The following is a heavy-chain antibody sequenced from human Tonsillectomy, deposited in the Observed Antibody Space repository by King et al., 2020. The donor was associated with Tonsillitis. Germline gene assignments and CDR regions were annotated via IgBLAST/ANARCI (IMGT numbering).Heavy chain of an antibody. Sequence: QLVQSGGGVVQPGGSLRISCAASGFTFRSYAMHWVRQAPGKGLEWVAVISYHGSNKYYTDSVKGRFTIFRDNAENTLYLQMNSLRPEDTAVYYCVKMYYYGSGSEVGNSYFDYWGHGTRVTVSS. J-gene: IGHJ4*01. CDR3: VKMYYYGSGSEVGNSYFDY. D-gene: IGHD3-10*01. CDR2: ISYHGSNK. V-gene: IGHV3-30*04. CDR1: GFTFRSYA.